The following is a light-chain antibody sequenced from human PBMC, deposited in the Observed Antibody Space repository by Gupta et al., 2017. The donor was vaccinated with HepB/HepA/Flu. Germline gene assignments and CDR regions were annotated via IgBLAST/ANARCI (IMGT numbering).Light chain of an antibody. CDR3: QQYSGALPWT. Sequence: EIVLTQSPGTLSLSPGERATLSCRASQSFGSNYLAWYQQKPGQAPRLLLYAASTRAAGVPDRFRGSGAGTEFTLIVDRLEPEDFAIYYCQQYSGALPWTFGQGTKVEI. CDR1: QSFGSNY. V-gene: IGKV3-20*01. J-gene: IGKJ1*01. CDR2: AAS.